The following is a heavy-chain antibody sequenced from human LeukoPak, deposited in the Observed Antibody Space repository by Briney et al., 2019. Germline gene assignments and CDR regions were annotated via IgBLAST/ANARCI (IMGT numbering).Heavy chain of an antibody. D-gene: IGHD2/OR15-2a*01. J-gene: IGHJ4*02. V-gene: IGHV3-15*01. CDR3: ATYPQNRH. Sequence: PGGSLRLSCAASGFTFSNAWMSWVRQAPGKGLEWLGRIKPNTDGGTAAYAAPVEDRFTISRDDLKGMLYLQMNSLKIEDTAVYYCATYPQNRHWGQGTLVTVSS. CDR2: IKPNTDGGTA. CDR1: GFTFSNAW.